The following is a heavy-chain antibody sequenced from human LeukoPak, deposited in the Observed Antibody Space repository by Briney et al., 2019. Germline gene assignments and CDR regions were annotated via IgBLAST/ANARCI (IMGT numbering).Heavy chain of an antibody. V-gene: IGHV4-38-2*02. Sequence: SETLSLTCTVSGDSISTDYCWTWIRQPPGKGPEWVGTIYNADNTYYNPSLTSRVTISMDTSKNQFSLKVTSVTAADTAVYYCARWEPDLHYGMDVWGQGTTVTVSS. CDR2: IYNADNT. CDR1: GDSISTDYC. D-gene: IGHD1-14*01. J-gene: IGHJ6*02. CDR3: ARWEPDLHYGMDV.